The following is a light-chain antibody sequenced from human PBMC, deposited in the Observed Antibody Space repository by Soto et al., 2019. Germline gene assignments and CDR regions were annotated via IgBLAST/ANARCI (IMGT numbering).Light chain of an antibody. Sequence: DIVMTQTPVALSVTPGQPASISFKSSQILLHSDGKTYLDWYLQKPGQSPQLLINLSSYRASGVPDRFSGRGSGTDFTLKISRVEAEDVGVYYCMQALQSPWTFGQGTKVDIK. CDR1: QILLHSDGKTY. CDR3: MQALQSPWT. V-gene: IGKV2-28*01. CDR2: LSS. J-gene: IGKJ1*01.